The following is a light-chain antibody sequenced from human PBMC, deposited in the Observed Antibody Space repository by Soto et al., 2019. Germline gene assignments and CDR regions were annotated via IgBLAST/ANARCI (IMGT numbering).Light chain of an antibody. CDR2: GAS. Sequence: EIVLTQSPGTLSLSPGERATLSCRASQSVSSTYLAWYQQKPGQAPRLLIYGASNRATGIPDRFSGSGSGTDFTLTVSRLELEDFAVYYCQQYGGSPTYTFGQGTKLEIK. V-gene: IGKV3-20*01. CDR3: QQYGGSPTYT. J-gene: IGKJ2*01. CDR1: QSVSSTY.